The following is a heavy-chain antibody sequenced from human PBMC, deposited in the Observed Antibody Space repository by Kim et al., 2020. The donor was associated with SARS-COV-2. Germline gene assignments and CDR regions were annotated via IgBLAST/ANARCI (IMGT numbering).Heavy chain of an antibody. J-gene: IGHJ6*02. CDR3: ARVYSNNAMDV. V-gene: IGHV5-51*01. Sequence: GESLQISCKGSGYSFTSHWIGWVRQMPGKGLEWMGIIYPGDSDTRYSPSFQGQVTISADKSISTAYLQWNSLKASDTAMYYCARVYSNNAMDVWGQGTTVTVSS. CDR2: IYPGDSDT. CDR1: GYSFTSHW. D-gene: IGHD6-13*01.